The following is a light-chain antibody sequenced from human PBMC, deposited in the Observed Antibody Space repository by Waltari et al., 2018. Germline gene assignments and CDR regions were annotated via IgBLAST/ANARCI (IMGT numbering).Light chain of an antibody. CDR3: QQGSSWPPGLT. CDR1: QSVSKN. Sequence: EVVLTQSPATLSLSHGDRATLPCRAIQSVSKNLAWYQQNPGQAPRLLIYDASNRAPGIPARFSGTGSGTDFTLTISSLEPENFAVYFCQQGSSWPPGLTFGGGTKVEIQ. V-gene: IGKV3-11*01. CDR2: DAS. J-gene: IGKJ4*01.